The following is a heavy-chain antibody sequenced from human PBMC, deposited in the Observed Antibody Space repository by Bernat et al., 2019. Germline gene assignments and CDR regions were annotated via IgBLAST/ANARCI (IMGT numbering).Heavy chain of an antibody. CDR2: ISTYNGNT. V-gene: IGHV1-18*01. CDR1: GYTFTSYG. CDR3: ARDVGIAAAGFYFDY. Sequence: QVQLVQSGAEVKKPGASVRVSCKASGYTFTSYGFSWARQAPGQGLEWMGWISTYNGNTNYAQKLQDRVTMTTDTSTSTAYMELRSLRSDDTAMYYCARDVGIAAAGFYFDYWGQGTLVTVSS. J-gene: IGHJ4*02. D-gene: IGHD6-13*01.